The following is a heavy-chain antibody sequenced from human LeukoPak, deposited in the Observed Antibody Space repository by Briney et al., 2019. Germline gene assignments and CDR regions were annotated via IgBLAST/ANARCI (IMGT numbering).Heavy chain of an antibody. J-gene: IGHJ4*02. Sequence: SETLSLSCTVSGASTRTYFWSWVRQPAGKGLEWIGRLYPSGNTNYNPSLESRVMMSIDLSKNQFSLRLSSVTADDTAVYICARDVGSYFDHWGQGLLVTVSS. D-gene: IGHD6-19*01. CDR2: LYPSGNT. CDR3: ARDVGSYFDH. V-gene: IGHV4-4*07. CDR1: GASTRTYF.